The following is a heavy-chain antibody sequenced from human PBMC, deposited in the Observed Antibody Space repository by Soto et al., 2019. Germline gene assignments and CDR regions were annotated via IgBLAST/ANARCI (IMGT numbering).Heavy chain of an antibody. Sequence: ASVKVSCKVSGYTLTELSMHWVRQAPGKGLEWMGGFDPEDGETIYAQKFQGRVTMTEDTSTDTAYMELSSLRSEDTAVYYCATVGSRSGWYVFDYWGQGTLVTVSS. CDR2: FDPEDGET. CDR3: ATVGSRSGWYVFDY. CDR1: GYTLTELS. V-gene: IGHV1-24*01. J-gene: IGHJ4*02. D-gene: IGHD6-19*01.